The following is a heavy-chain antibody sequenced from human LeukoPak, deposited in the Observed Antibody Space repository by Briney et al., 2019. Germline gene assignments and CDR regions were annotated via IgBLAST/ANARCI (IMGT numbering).Heavy chain of an antibody. CDR3: ARDYTMVRGVIDYFDY. CDR2: IWYDGSNK. V-gene: IGHV3-33*01. D-gene: IGHD3-10*01. J-gene: IGHJ4*02. CDR1: GFTFSSYG. Sequence: GRSLRLFCAASGFTFSSYGMHWVRQAPGKGLEWVAVIWYDGSNKYYADSVKGPFTISRDNSKNTLYLQMNSLRAEDTAVYYCARDYTMVRGVIDYFDYWGQGTLVTVSS.